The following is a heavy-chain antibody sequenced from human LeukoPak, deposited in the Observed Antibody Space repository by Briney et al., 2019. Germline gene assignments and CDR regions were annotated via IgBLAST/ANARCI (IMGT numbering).Heavy chain of an antibody. Sequence: AGEPLQISCKGSGYILNTYWIAWVRQLPGKGLEWMGIIYPGDSDTKYRPSFEGQVTISADNSISTAYLQWSSLKASDTAMYYCARHSSSWYYFDYWGQGTRVTVSS. CDR1: GYILNTYW. V-gene: IGHV5-51*01. CDR2: IYPGDSDT. CDR3: ARHSSSWYYFDY. J-gene: IGHJ4*02. D-gene: IGHD6-13*01.